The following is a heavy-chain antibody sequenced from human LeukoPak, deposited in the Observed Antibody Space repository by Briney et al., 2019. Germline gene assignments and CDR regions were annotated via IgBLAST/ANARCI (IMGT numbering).Heavy chain of an antibody. J-gene: IGHJ5*02. D-gene: IGHD6-13*01. V-gene: IGHV4-59*01. CDR3: ARHPDSSSWVHWFDP. CDR1: GGSISSYY. CDR2: IYYSGST. Sequence: PSETLSLTCTVSGGSISSYYWSWIRQPPGKGLEWIGYIYYSGSTNYNPSLKSRVTISVDTSKNQFSLKLSSVTAADTAVYYCARHPDSSSWVHWFDPWGQGTLVTVSS.